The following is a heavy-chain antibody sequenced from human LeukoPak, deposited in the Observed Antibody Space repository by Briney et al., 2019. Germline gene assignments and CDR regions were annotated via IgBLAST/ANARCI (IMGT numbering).Heavy chain of an antibody. CDR3: TRGAGWLIDY. CDR1: GFTFNSYP. CDR2: FHNSGTS. V-gene: IGHV4-59*01. Sequence: GSLRLSCAASGFTFNSYPMGWVRQPPGKGLEWIGYFHNSGTSTYNPSLKSRVTISADTSKNQFSLKLNSLTTADTAVYYCTRGAGWLIDYWGQGILVTVSS. J-gene: IGHJ4*02. D-gene: IGHD3-16*01.